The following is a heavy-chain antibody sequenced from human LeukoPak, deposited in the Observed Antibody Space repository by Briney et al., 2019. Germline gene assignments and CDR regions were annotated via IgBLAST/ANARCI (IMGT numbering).Heavy chain of an antibody. CDR3: ARDRDTAMVDY. J-gene: IGHJ4*02. CDR2: FSGSGGRT. Sequence: GGSLRLSCAASGFTFNNYAMSWVRQAPGKGLEWVSTFSGSGGRTYYADSVKGRFTISRDNSKNTLYLQMNSLRAEDTAVYYCARDRDTAMVDYWGQGTLVTVSS. V-gene: IGHV3-23*01. D-gene: IGHD5-18*01. CDR1: GFTFNNYA.